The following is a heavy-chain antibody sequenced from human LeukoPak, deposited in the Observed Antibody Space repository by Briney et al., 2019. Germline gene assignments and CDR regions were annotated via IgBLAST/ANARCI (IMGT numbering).Heavy chain of an antibody. CDR2: ISSSGSTI. D-gene: IGHD2-2*01. V-gene: IGHV3-11*04. CDR1: GFTFSDYY. CDR3: ARDHPSTSCLDY. Sequence: GGSLRVSCAASGFTFSDYYMSWIRQAPGKGLEWVSYISSSGSTIYYADSVKGRFTISRDNAKNSLYLQMNSLRAEDTAVYYCARDHPSTSCLDYWGQGTLVTVSS. J-gene: IGHJ4*02.